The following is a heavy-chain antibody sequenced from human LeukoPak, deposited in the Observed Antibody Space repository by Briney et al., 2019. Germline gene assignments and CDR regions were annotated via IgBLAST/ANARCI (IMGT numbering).Heavy chain of an antibody. CDR2: INSDGSST. CDR1: GFTFSSYW. CDR3: AREVPMIAVAGSAWFDP. J-gene: IGHJ5*02. D-gene: IGHD6-19*01. V-gene: IGHV3-74*01. Sequence: GGSLRLSCAASGFTFSSYWMHWVRQAPGKGLVWVSRINSDGSSTSYADSVKGRFTISRDNAKNTLYLQMDGLRAEDTAVYYCAREVPMIAVAGSAWFDPWGQGTLVTVSS.